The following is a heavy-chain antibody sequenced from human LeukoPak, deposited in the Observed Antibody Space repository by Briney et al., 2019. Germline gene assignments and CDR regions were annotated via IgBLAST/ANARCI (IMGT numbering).Heavy chain of an antibody. D-gene: IGHD2-15*01. CDR2: IYYSGST. CDR1: GGSISSSSYY. V-gene: IGHV4-39*01. J-gene: IGHJ4*02. Sequence: SETLSLTCTVSGGSISSSSYYWGWIRQPPGKGLEWIGSIYYSGSTYYNPSLKSRVTISVDTSKNQFSLKLSSVTAADTAVYYCARRKWDIVVVVAAPTPTYYFDYWGQGTLATVSS. CDR3: ARRKWDIVVVVAAPTPTYYFDY.